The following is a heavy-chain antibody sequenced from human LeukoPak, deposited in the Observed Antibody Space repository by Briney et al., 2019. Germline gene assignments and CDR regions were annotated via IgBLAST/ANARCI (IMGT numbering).Heavy chain of an antibody. J-gene: IGHJ4*02. CDR1: GYTLTELS. D-gene: IGHD5-12*01. Sequence: ASVKVSCKVSGYTLTELSMHWVRQAPGQGLEWMGIINPSGGSTSYAQKFQGRVTMTRDTSTSTVYMELSSLRSEDTAVYYCARDAYSFWVATSFDYWGQGTLVTVSS. V-gene: IGHV1-46*01. CDR3: ARDAYSFWVATSFDY. CDR2: INPSGGST.